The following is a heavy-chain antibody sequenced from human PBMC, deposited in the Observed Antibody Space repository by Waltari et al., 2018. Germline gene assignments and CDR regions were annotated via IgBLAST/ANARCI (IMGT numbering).Heavy chain of an antibody. CDR2: IYYSGST. V-gene: IGHV4-59*01. CDR3: ARDSRYNWNDGGDY. Sequence: QVQLQESGPGLVKPSETLSLTCTVSGGSISSYYWSWIRQPPGKGLEWIGYIYYSGSTNYNPSLKARVTISVDTSKNQFSLKLCAVTAADTAVYYCARDSRYNWNDGGDYWGQGTLVTVSS. D-gene: IGHD1-20*01. CDR1: GGSISSYY. J-gene: IGHJ4*02.